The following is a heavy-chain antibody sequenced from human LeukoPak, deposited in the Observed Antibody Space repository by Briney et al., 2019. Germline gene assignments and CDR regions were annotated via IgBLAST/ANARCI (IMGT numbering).Heavy chain of an antibody. D-gene: IGHD3-3*01. CDR3: TRVGGFQYYDFWSGPGAFDI. CDR1: GFTFGDYA. Sequence: GGSPRLSCTASGFTFGDYAMSWVRQAPGKGLEWVGFIRSKAYGGTTEYAASVKGRFTISRDDSKSIAYLQMNSLKTEDTAVYYCTRVGGFQYYDFWSGPGAFDIWGQGTMVTVSS. CDR2: IRSKAYGGTT. V-gene: IGHV3-49*04. J-gene: IGHJ3*02.